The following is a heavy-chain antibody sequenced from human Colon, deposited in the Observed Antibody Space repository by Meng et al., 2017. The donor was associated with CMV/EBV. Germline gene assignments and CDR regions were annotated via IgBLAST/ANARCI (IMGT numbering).Heavy chain of an antibody. V-gene: IGHV3-23*03. D-gene: IGHD7-27*01. Sequence: GESLKISYAVAGFTLRTSAVSWVRQAPRKGLTWVSVMYLGGGSTNFADSVKGRFSISRDDSKNTLYLQMNNLRAEDTAVYYCAKVSRTWGYFESWGQGALVTVSS. J-gene: IGHJ4*02. CDR2: MYLGGGST. CDR3: AKVSRTWGYFES. CDR1: GFTLRTSA.